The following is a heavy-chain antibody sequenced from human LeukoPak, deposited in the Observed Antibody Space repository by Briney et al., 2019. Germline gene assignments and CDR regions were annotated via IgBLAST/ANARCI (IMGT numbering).Heavy chain of an antibody. Sequence: SETLSLTCTVSGGSISSGDYYWSWIRQPPGKGLEWIGYIYYSGSTYYNPSLKSRVTISVDTSKNQFSLKLSSVTAADTAVYYCARVPLGDYCSSTSCHPPTYIDYWGQGTLVTVSS. CDR3: ARVPLGDYCSSTSCHPPTYIDY. V-gene: IGHV4-30-4*08. J-gene: IGHJ4*02. CDR2: IYYSGST. D-gene: IGHD2-2*01. CDR1: GGSISSGDYY.